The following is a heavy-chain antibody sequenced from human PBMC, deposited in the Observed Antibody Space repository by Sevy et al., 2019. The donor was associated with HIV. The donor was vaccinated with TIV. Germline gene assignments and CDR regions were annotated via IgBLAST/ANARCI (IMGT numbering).Heavy chain of an antibody. D-gene: IGHD6-19*01. CDR2: VSYDGRNK. V-gene: IGHV3-30*09. CDR3: ARELGVAGPEEFDY. CDR1: GFTFSFYT. J-gene: IGHJ4*02. Sequence: GGSLRLSCVASGFTFSFYTMHWVRQAPGKGLEWVAAVSYDGRNKYYAYSVKGRFAISRDNSNNTLFLQMNTLRGEDTAVYYCARELGVAGPEEFDYWGQGTLVTVSS.